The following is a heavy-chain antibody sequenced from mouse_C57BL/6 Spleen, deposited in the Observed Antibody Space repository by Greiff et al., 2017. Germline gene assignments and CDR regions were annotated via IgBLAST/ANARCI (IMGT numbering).Heavy chain of an antibody. CDR1: GYTFTSYW. D-gene: IGHD1-1*01. CDR2: IYPGSGST. CDR3: ARYYYGVARNYFDY. Sequence: QVQLQQPGAELVKPGASVKMSCKASGYTFTSYWITWVKQRPGQGLEWIGDIYPGSGSTNYNEKFKSKATLTVDTSSSTAYMQLSSLTSEDSAVYYCARYYYGVARNYFDYWGQGTTLTVSS. V-gene: IGHV1-55*01. J-gene: IGHJ2*01.